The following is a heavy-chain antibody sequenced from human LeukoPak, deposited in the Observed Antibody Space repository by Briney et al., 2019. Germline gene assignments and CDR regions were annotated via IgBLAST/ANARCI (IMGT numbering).Heavy chain of an antibody. CDR3: ARVERITMIVVVIDAFDI. D-gene: IGHD3-22*01. Sequence: GASVKVSCKASGYTFTSYGISWVRQAPGQGLEWMGWISAYNGNTNYAQKLQGRVTMTIDTSTSTAYMELRSLRSDDTAVYYCARVERITMIVVVIDAFDIWGQGTMVTVSS. V-gene: IGHV1-18*01. J-gene: IGHJ3*02. CDR2: ISAYNGNT. CDR1: GYTFTSYG.